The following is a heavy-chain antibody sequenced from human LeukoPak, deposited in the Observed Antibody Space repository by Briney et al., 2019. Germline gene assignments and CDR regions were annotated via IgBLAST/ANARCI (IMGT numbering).Heavy chain of an antibody. CDR2: IYWDDDR. D-gene: IGHD3-22*01. CDR1: GFSLNTRGVG. J-gene: IGHJ4*02. CDR3: AHRKNYYDSSVFDN. V-gene: IGHV2-5*02. Sequence: SGPTLVNPTQTLTLTCTFSGFSLNTRGVGVGWIRQPPGRALEWLALIYWDDDRRYSPSLKSRLTITKDTSRNQVVLTMTDMDPVDTAAYFCAHRKNYYDSSVFDNWGQGTLVTVSS.